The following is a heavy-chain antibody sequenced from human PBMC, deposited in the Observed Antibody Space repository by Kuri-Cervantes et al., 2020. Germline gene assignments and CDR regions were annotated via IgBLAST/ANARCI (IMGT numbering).Heavy chain of an antibody. CDR2: ISAYNGNT. V-gene: IGHV1-18*01. Sequence: ASVKVSCKASGYTFTSYAMHWVRQAPGQRLEWMGWISAYNGNTNYAQKLQGRVTMTTDTSTSTAYMELRSLRSDDTAVYYCASAGGDCSGGSRYSGEADAFDIWGQGTMVTVSS. D-gene: IGHD2-15*01. CDR3: ASAGGDCSGGSRYSGEADAFDI. CDR1: GYTFTSYA. J-gene: IGHJ3*02.